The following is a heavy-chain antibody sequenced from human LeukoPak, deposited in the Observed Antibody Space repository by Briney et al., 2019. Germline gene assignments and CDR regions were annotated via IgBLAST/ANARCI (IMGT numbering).Heavy chain of an antibody. D-gene: IGHD6-19*01. V-gene: IGHV1-8*01. CDR3: TRLVGSGWYYFDY. J-gene: IGHJ4*02. CDR2: MNPGTGNS. CDR1: GYTFTRED. Sequence: ASVKVSCKASGYTFTREDISWVRQAPGQGLEWMGWMNPGTGNSVYGQKFQGRVTMTTDTSTSTAYLEVRSLTSGDTAVYYCTRLVGSGWYYFDYWGQGTLATVSS.